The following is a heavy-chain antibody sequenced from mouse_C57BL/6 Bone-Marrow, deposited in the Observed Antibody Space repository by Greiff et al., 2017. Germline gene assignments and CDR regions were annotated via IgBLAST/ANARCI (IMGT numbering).Heavy chain of an antibody. CDR3: AREILRYAMDY. CDR1: GFTFSSYA. V-gene: IGHV5-4*01. J-gene: IGHJ4*01. CDR2: ISDGGSYT. Sequence: EVQLQESGGGLVKPGGSLKLSCAASGFTFSSYAMSWVRQTPEKRLEWVATISDGGSYTYYPDNVKGRFTISRDNAKNNLYLQMSHLKSEDTAMYDCAREILRYAMDYWGQGTSVTVSS. D-gene: IGHD1-1*01.